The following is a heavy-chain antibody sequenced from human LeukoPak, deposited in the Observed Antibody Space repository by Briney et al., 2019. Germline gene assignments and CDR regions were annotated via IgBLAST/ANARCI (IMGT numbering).Heavy chain of an antibody. CDR1: GFTFSSYA. V-gene: IGHV3-23*01. D-gene: IGHD3-22*01. CDR2: ISGSGGRT. CDR3: AKVRASSGYYLDY. Sequence: GGSLRLSCAVSGFTFSSYAMSWVRQAPGKGLEWVAAISGSGGRTYYADFVKGRVTISRDNSKNTLYLQVNSLTDEDTAIYYCAKVRASSGYYLDYWGQGTLVTVSS. J-gene: IGHJ4*02.